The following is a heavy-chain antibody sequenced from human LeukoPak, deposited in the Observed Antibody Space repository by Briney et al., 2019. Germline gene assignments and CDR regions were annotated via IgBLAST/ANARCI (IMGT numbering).Heavy chain of an antibody. V-gene: IGHV1-18*01. J-gene: IGHJ4*02. CDR1: GYTFTSYG. Sequence: GASVKVSCKASGYTFTSYGISWVRQAPGQGLEWMGWISAYNGNTNYAQKLQGRVTMTTDTSTSTAYMELRSLRSDDTAVYYCARDSLAYQWLALFDYWGQGTLVTVSS. D-gene: IGHD6-19*01. CDR2: ISAYNGNT. CDR3: ARDSLAYQWLALFDY.